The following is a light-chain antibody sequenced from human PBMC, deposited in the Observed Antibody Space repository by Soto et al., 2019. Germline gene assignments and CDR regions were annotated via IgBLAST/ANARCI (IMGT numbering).Light chain of an antibody. V-gene: IGKV3-15*01. J-gene: IGKJ5*01. CDR1: QYIGSA. CDR2: DAS. Sequence: EIVLWQCLAILSVYPGDRATLSCRASQYIGSAVAWYHHTSGQGPRPRIFDASVRLPTTPSRFSRSVSGTEFTLTTSSLQSEDVAVYCCHQYNSCPITFGRATRPDI. CDR3: HQYNSCPIT.